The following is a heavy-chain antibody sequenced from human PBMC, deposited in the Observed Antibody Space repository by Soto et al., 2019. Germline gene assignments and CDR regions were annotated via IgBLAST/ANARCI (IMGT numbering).Heavy chain of an antibody. CDR3: AKGLMVYAHYGMDV. J-gene: IGHJ6*02. CDR1: GFTFSSYA. Sequence: GALRLSCAASGFTFSSYAMSWVRQAPGKGLEWVSAISGSGGSTYYADSVKGRFTISRDNSKNTLYLQMNSLRAEDTAVYYCAKGLMVYAHYGMDVWGQGTTVTVSS. V-gene: IGHV3-23*01. D-gene: IGHD2-8*01. CDR2: ISGSGGST.